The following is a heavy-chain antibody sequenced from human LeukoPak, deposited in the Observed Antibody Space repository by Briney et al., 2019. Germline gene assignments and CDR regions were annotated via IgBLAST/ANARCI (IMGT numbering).Heavy chain of an antibody. J-gene: IGHJ5*02. CDR1: GFTFSSYG. V-gene: IGHV3-30*18. CDR2: ISYDGSNK. CDR3: AKDIAVAGTGWWFDP. D-gene: IGHD6-19*01. Sequence: GGSLRLSCAASGFTFSSYGMHWVRQAPGKGLEWVAVISYDGSNKYYADSVKGRFTISRDNSKNTLCLQMNSLRAEDTAVYYCAKDIAVAGTGWWFDPWGQGTLVTVSS.